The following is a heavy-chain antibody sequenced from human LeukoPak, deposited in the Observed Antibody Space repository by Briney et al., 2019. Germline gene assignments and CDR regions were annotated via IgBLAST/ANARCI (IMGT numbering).Heavy chain of an antibody. Sequence: GGSLRLSCAASGFTFSSYIMNWVRQAPGKGLECVSSISSSSSYIYYADSVKGRFTISRDNAKNSLYLQMNSLRAEDTAVYYCARDECSSTSCPTGYWGQGTLVTVSS. CDR3: ARDECSSTSCPTGY. J-gene: IGHJ4*02. D-gene: IGHD2-2*01. V-gene: IGHV3-21*01. CDR2: ISSSSSYI. CDR1: GFTFSSYI.